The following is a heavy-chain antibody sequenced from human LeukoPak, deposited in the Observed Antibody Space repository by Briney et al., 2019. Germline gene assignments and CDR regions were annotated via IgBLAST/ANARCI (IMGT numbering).Heavy chain of an antibody. CDR1: GGSISSGDYY. CDR2: IYCSGST. V-gene: IGHV4-30-4*08. D-gene: IGHD3-3*01. Sequence: PSQTLSLTCTVSGGSISSGDYYWSWIRQPPGKGLEWIGYIYCSGSTYYNPSLKSRVTISVDTSKNQFSLKLSSVTAADTAVYYCARSYTIFGVVDYWGQGTLVTVSS. CDR3: ARSYTIFGVVDY. J-gene: IGHJ4*02.